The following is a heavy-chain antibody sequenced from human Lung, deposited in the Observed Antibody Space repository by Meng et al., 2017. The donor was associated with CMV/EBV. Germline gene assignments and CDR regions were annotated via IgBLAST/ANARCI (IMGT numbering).Heavy chain of an antibody. CDR2: NYSNSDP. CDR1: GFTVRSNS. J-gene: IGHJ5*02. Sequence: LSGAACGFTVRSNSMNWARWARGKGVERVTINYSNSDPYYPASIKDRFSISSDNSKNTLYFQVTGLKAEDRAIYYCARGSRGWRFDPWGQGTLVTVSS. CDR3: ARGSRGWRFDP. D-gene: IGHD6-19*01. V-gene: IGHV3-66*02.